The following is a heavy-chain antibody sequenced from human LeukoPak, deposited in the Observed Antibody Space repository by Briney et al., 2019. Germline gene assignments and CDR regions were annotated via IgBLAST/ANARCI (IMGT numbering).Heavy chain of an antibody. CDR3: ARDLSFVRGVPLAFDI. CDR2: IIPIFGTA. V-gene: IGHV1-69*05. CDR1: GGTFSSYA. D-gene: IGHD3-10*02. Sequence: VASVKVSCKASGGTFSSYAISWVRQAPGQGLEWMGRIIPIFGTANYAQKFQGRVTITTDESTSTAYMELSSLRSEDTAVYYCARDLSFVRGVPLAFDIWGQGTMVTVSS. J-gene: IGHJ3*02.